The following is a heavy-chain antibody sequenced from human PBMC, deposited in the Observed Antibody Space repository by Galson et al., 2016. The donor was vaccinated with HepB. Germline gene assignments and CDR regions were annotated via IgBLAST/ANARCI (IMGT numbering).Heavy chain of an antibody. J-gene: IGHJ4*02. Sequence: SLRLSCAASGFAFSNYGIHWVRQAPGKGLEWVAVIWFDGNQKLYADSVKGRFVISRDNYRNTLYLQMNSLRAEDTAVYYCATSIGSCNYDSSGYQSNYLDYWGQGTLVTVSS. CDR1: GFAFSNYG. CDR2: IWFDGNQK. D-gene: IGHD3-22*01. CDR3: ATSIGSCNYDSSGYQSNYLDY. V-gene: IGHV3-33*01.